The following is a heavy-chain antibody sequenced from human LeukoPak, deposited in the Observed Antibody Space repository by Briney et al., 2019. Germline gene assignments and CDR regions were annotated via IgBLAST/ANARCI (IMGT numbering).Heavy chain of an antibody. J-gene: IGHJ6*02. D-gene: IGHD3-10*01. CDR2: ISSSSSYI. Sequence: PGGSMRLSCAASGSTFSSYSMNWVRQAPGKGLEWVSSISSSSSYIYYADSVKGRFTISRDNAKNSLYLQMNSLRAEDTAVYYCARDFLSYGSGTYYYYYYGMDVWGQGTTVTVSS. V-gene: IGHV3-21*01. CDR3: ARDFLSYGSGTYYYYYYGMDV. CDR1: GSTFSSYS.